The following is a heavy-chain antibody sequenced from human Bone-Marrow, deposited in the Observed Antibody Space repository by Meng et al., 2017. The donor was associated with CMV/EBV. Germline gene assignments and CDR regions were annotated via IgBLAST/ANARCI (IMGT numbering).Heavy chain of an antibody. Sequence: SVKVSCKASGGTFSSYAISWVRQAPGQGLEWMGGIIPILGIANYAQKFQGRVTITADKSTSTAYMELSSLRSEDTAVYYCAREIGFVVVPAATPEDPYFDYWGQGTLVTFSS. CDR2: IIPILGIA. D-gene: IGHD2-2*01. J-gene: IGHJ4*02. CDR1: GGTFSSYA. CDR3: AREIGFVVVPAATPEDPYFDY. V-gene: IGHV1-69*10.